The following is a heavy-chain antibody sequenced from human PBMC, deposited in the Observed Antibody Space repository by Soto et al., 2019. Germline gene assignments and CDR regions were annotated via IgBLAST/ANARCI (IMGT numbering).Heavy chain of an antibody. CDR2: INTYNGMT. CDR1: GYTFINYH. Sequence: QVQLVQSGGEVKKPGASVTVSCKASGYTFINYHITWVRQAPGHGLEWMAWINTYNGMTDYAQKFQGRVTMTRDTSTSTAYTERRNLGSDDTAVYFCAKSPRGEMATDWGQGTLVTVSP. V-gene: IGHV1-18*01. J-gene: IGHJ4*02. D-gene: IGHD5-12*01. CDR3: AKSPRGEMATD.